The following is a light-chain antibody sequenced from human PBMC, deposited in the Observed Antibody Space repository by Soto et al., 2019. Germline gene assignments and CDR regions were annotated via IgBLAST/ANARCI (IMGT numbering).Light chain of an antibody. CDR3: AAWDDSRNGYV. CDR2: SNN. Sequence: QSVLTQPPSASGTPGQRVTISCSGSSSNIGSNTVNWYQQLPGTAPKLLIYSNNQRPSGVPDRFSGSKSGTSASLAISGLQSEDEADYYCAAWDDSRNGYVFGTATKVAVL. J-gene: IGLJ1*01. CDR1: SSNIGSNT. V-gene: IGLV1-44*01.